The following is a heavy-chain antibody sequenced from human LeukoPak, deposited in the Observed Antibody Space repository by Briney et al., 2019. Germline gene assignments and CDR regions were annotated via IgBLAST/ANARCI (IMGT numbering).Heavy chain of an antibody. CDR3: ARGKALCRNTSCLDY. Sequence: PSETLSLTCTVSGGSISSYYWSWIRQPAGKGLEWVGHIYTSGSTNYNPSLKSRVAISVDTSKNQFSLKLSSVPAADTAVYYCARGKALCRNTSCLDYWGQGTLVTVSS. CDR1: GGSISSYY. V-gene: IGHV4-4*07. D-gene: IGHD2-2*01. J-gene: IGHJ4*02. CDR2: IYTSGST.